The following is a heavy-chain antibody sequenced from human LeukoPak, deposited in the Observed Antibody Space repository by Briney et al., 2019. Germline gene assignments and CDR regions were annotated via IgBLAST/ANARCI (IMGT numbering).Heavy chain of an antibody. J-gene: IGHJ5*02. CDR1: GYTFTGYY. V-gene: IGHV1-2*02. CDR2: INPNSGGT. CDR3: ARGRRVGYCSSTSCLNWFDP. Sequence: ASVKVSCKASGYTFTGYYMHWVRQAPGQGLEWMGWINPNSGGTNYAQKFQGRVTMTRDTSISTAYMELSRLRSDDTAVYYCARGRRVGYCSSTSCLNWFDPWGQGTLVTVSS. D-gene: IGHD2-2*01.